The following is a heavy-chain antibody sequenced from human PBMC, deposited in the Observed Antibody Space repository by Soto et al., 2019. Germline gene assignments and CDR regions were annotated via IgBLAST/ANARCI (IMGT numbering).Heavy chain of an antibody. CDR1: GFTFGDYV. CDR3: TRDSGCGGDCYENYFDY. CDR2: IRSKAYGGSA. D-gene: IGHD2-21*02. J-gene: IGHJ4*02. V-gene: IGHV3-49*03. Sequence: EVQLVESGGGLAQPGRSLTLSCTASGFTFGDYVMSWFRQAPGKGLEWVGFIRSKAYGGSAEYAASVKGRFTMSRDDSKSIAYLQMNSLKTEDTAVYYCTRDSGCGGDCYENYFDYWGQGTLVTDSS.